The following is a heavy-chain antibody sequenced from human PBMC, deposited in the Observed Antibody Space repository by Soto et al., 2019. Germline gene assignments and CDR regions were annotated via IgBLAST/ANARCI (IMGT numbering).Heavy chain of an antibody. CDR1: GGSITGYH. CDR2: ISNSGST. J-gene: IGHJ4*02. D-gene: IGHD6-19*01. Sequence: SETLSLTCNVSGGSITGYHWSWIRQPPGKGLEWIGYISNSGSTNYNPSLKSRVTISVDTSKNQFSLKLNSVTAADTAVYYCARVGYSSGNRYYFDDWAQRTLVTVSS. CDR3: ARVGYSSGNRYYFDD. V-gene: IGHV4-59*01.